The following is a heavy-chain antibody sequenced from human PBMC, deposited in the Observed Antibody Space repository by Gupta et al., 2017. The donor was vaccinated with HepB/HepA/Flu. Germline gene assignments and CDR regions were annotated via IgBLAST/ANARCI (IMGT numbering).Heavy chain of an antibody. J-gene: IGHJ6*02. Sequence: QVQLQESGPGLVKPSGTLSLTCAVSGGSISSSNWWSWVRQPPGKGLEWIGEIYHSGSTNYNPSLKSRGTIAVDKSKKQVARKLGSVTAAETAVYDCARDSAVAANNDYYYGMAVGGQGTTVTVSS. V-gene: IGHV4-4*02. CDR2: IYHSGST. CDR3: ARDSAVAANNDYYYGMAV. D-gene: IGHD6-19*01. CDR1: GGSISSSNW.